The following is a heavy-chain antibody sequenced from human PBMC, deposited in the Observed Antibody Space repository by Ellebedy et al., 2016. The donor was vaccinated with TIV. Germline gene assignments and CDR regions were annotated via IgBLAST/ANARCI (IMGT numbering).Heavy chain of an antibody. J-gene: IGHJ2*01. CDR1: GYSFTNSW. CDR3: AKKTTNWPGHFDL. D-gene: IGHD1-1*01. V-gene: IGHV5-51*01. Sequence: GESLKISCKGSGYSFTNSWIAWVRQMPGKGLEWMGIIYPGDSDTRYSPSFQGQVTISADKSISTAYLQWSSLKASDTAMYYCAKKTTNWPGHFDLWGRGTLVTVSS. CDR2: IYPGDSDT.